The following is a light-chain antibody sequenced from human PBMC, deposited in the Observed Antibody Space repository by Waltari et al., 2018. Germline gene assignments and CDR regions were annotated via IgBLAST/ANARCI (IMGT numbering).Light chain of an antibody. V-gene: IGLV1-40*01. J-gene: IGLJ3*02. CDR1: RPTIRPGSD. Sequence: QSVLTQPPSVSGAPGQRVTISCTGPRPTIRPGSDLTWYQQLPGTAPKVVVHGNTFPPSGVPDRFTGSKSGTSASLAITGLQAEDEADYYCQSYDTSLSDWVFGGGTKLTVL. CDR3: QSYDTSLSDWV. CDR2: GNT.